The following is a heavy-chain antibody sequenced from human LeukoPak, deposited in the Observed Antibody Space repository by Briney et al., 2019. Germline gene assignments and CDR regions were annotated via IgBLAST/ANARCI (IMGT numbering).Heavy chain of an antibody. Sequence: PGGSLTLSCAASGFTFSSYEMNWVRQAPGKGLEWVSYISSGGYTMYYADSVKGRFTISRDNAKNSLSLQMNSLRAEDTAVYYCARGRGSSGWGEGTLVTVSS. CDR2: ISSGGYTM. CDR3: ARGRGSSG. V-gene: IGHV3-48*03. J-gene: IGHJ4*02. D-gene: IGHD6-19*01. CDR1: GFTFSSYE.